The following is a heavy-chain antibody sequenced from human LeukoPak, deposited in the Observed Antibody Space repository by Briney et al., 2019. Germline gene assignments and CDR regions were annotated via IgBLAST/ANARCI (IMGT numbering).Heavy chain of an antibody. J-gene: IGHJ4*02. CDR1: GGTFSSDA. CDR2: ISAYNGNT. V-gene: IGHV1-18*01. CDR3: ARDPEGGSSEPPFDY. Sequence: ASVKVSCKASGGTFSSDAISWVRQAPGQGLEWMGWISAYNGNTNYAQKLQGRVTMTTDTSTSTAYMELRSLRSDDTAVYYCARDPEGGSSEPPFDYWGQGTLVTVSS. D-gene: IGHD6-13*01.